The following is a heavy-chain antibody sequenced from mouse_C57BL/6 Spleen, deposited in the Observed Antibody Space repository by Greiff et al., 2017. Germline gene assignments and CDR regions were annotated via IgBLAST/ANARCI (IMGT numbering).Heavy chain of an antibody. Sequence: EVNLVESGGDLVKPGGSLKLSCAASGFTFSSYGMSWVRQTPDKRLEWVATISSGGRYTYYPDSVKGRFTISRDNAKNTLYLQMSSLKSEDTAMYYCARRDGNYYFDYWGQGTTLTVSS. D-gene: IGHD2-1*01. CDR2: ISSGGRYT. CDR1: GFTFSSYG. CDR3: ARRDGNYYFDY. V-gene: IGHV5-6*02. J-gene: IGHJ2*01.